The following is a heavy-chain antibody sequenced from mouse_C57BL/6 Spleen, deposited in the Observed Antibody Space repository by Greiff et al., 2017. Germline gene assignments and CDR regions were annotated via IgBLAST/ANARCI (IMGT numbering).Heavy chain of an antibody. CDR3: ARSRDYYGSRDYFDY. J-gene: IGHJ2*01. D-gene: IGHD1-1*01. Sequence: VQLQQPGAELVKPGASVKLSCKASGYTFTSYWMHWVKQRPGQGLEWIGMIHPNSGSTNYNEKFKSKATLTVDKSSSTAYMQRSSLTSEDSAVYYCARSRDYYGSRDYFDYWGQGTTLTVSS. CDR1: GYTFTSYW. CDR2: IHPNSGST. V-gene: IGHV1-64*01.